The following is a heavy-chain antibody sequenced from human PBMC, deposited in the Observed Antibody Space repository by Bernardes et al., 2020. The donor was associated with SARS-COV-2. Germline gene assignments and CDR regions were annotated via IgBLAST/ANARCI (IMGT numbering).Heavy chain of an antibody. V-gene: IGHV4-31*03. Sequence: SETLSLTCTVSGASISDGVYHWSWIRQHPGKGLEWMGHVFYSGSTDYNPSLKSRLLMSIDTSKNLFSLNLTSVTAADTAVYYCARIWDSIWGAPLDWGQGILVTVSS. CDR3: ARIWDSIWGAPLD. CDR2: VFYSGST. CDR1: GASISDGVYH. J-gene: IGHJ4*02. D-gene: IGHD3-16*01.